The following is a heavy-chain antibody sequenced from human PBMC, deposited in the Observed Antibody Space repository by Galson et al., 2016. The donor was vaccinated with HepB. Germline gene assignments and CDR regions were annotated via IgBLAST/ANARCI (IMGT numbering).Heavy chain of an antibody. J-gene: IGHJ6*02. V-gene: IGHV3-33*01. D-gene: IGHD2-8*01. Sequence: SLRLSCATSGFSFSDYGMHWVRQAPGKGLEWVAIIWHDGSEKYYADSVKGRFTISRDNSKNTLYLQMNSLRAEDTARYFCTRDHPRQWRTLYYYNMDVWGQGTTVTVSS. CDR3: TRDHPRQWRTLYYYNMDV. CDR1: GFSFSDYG. CDR2: IWHDGSEK.